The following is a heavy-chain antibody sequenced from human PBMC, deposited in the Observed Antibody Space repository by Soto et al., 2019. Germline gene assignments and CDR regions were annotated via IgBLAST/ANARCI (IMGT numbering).Heavy chain of an antibody. J-gene: IGHJ3*02. D-gene: IGHD3-10*01. V-gene: IGHV3-30*18. CDR2: ISGGGSTT. CDR1: GFTFSSYG. CDR3: AKVLKRGSYWGGAAFDM. Sequence: QVQLVESGGGVVQPGRSLRLSCVASGFTFSSYGMHWVRQAPGKGLEWVAVISGGGSTTYYADSVKGRFTISRDNSKNALSLQLNSLRAEDTAVYYCAKVLKRGSYWGGAAFDMWGQGAMVIVSS.